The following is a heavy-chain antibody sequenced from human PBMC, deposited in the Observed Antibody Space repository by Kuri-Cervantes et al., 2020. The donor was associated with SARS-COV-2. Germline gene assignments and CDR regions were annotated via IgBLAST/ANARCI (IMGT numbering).Heavy chain of an antibody. CDR3: ARGMAEVSYYFDY. CDR1: GGSISSSSYY. CDR2: IYYSGST. J-gene: IGHJ4*02. D-gene: IGHD5-24*01. V-gene: IGHV4-39*07. Sequence: ESLKISCTVSGGSISSSSYYWGWIRQPPGKGLEWIGSIYYSGSTYYNPSLKSRVTISVDTSKNQLSLNVSSVTAADTAVYYCARGMAEVSYYFDYWGQGTLVTVSS.